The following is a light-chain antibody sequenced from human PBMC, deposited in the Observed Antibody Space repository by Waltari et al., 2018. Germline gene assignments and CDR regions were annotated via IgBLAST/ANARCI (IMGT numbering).Light chain of an antibody. Sequence: IQMTQSPSSLSASVGDRVTITCRASESVRSFLNWYQQKPGKAPKLLIYTTSTLQSGVPSRFTGSGSGTDFTLTINSLQPEDFATYYCQQSYVTPSTFGGGTKVDIK. V-gene: IGKV1-39*01. J-gene: IGKJ4*01. CDR2: TTS. CDR3: QQSYVTPST. CDR1: ESVRSF.